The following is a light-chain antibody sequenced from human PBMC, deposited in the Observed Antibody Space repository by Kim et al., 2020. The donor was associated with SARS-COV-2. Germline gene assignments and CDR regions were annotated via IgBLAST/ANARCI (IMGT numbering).Light chain of an antibody. CDR2: GAS. Sequence: VSPGERATLACRASQTANSNLAWYQQKPGQAPRLLIYGASTRATDIPARFSGSGSGTDFTLTISCLQSEDFAVYYCQQYDKWPLTFGGGTKVDIK. CDR3: QQYDKWPLT. V-gene: IGKV3-15*01. J-gene: IGKJ4*01. CDR1: QTANSN.